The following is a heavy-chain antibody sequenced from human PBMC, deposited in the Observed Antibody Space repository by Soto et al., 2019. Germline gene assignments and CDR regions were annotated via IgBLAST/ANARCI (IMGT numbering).Heavy chain of an antibody. CDR1: GFTFSSYG. J-gene: IGHJ6*02. CDR3: ARARAYYDILISGMDV. V-gene: IGHV3-33*01. CDR2: IWYDGSNK. Sequence: GGSLRLSCAASGFTFSSYGMHWVRQAPGKGLEWVAVIWYDGSNKYYADSVKGRFTISRDNSKNTLYLQMNSLRAEDTAVYYCARARAYYDILISGMDVWGQGTTVTVSS. D-gene: IGHD3-9*01.